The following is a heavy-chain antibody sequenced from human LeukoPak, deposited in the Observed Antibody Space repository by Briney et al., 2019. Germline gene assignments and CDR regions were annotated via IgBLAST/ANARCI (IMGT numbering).Heavy chain of an antibody. CDR1: GFTLSGYW. J-gene: IGHJ4*02. V-gene: IGHV3-7*01. D-gene: IGHD5-12*01. CDR2: LHADGIER. CDR3: ARGGYSFDY. Sequence: PGGSLRLSCAASGFTLSGYWMSWVRPAPGQGLEWVARLHADGIERYYVDPVKGRFTISRDNANNSMHLQMSSLRLDGTAVYYCARGGYSFDYLGQGTLVTVSS.